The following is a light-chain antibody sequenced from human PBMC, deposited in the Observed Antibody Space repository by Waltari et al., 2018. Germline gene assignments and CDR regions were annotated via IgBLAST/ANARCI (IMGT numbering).Light chain of an antibody. Sequence: DIQLTQSPSSLSASVGDRVTINCRASQDINGALAWFQHQPGQAPKTLIYDISTRQSGVPSRFGGSGSGTDFTLTIDSLQPDDFATYYCQHYYYYPFTFGGGTKVEVK. CDR1: QDINGA. J-gene: IGKJ4*01. CDR2: DIS. V-gene: IGKV1-16*01. CDR3: QHYYYYPFT.